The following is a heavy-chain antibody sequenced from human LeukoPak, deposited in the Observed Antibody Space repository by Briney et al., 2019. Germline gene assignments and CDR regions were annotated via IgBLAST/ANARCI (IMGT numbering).Heavy chain of an antibody. D-gene: IGHD5-24*01. CDR3: AREMAPKYYYGMDV. CDR2: INPNSGGT. CDR1: GYTFTGYY. J-gene: IGHJ6*02. V-gene: IGHV1-2*04. Sequence: ASVRVSCKASGYTFTGYYMHWVRRAPGQGLEWMGWINPNSGGTNYAQKFQGWVTMTRDTSISTAYMELSRLRSDDTAVYYCAREMAPKYYYGMDVWGQGTTVTVSS.